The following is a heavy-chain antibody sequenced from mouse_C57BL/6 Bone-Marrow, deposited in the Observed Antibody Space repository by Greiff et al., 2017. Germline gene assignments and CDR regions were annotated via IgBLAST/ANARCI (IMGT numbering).Heavy chain of an antibody. CDR1: GYTFTSYW. D-gene: IGHD3-2*02. CDR2: IHPNSGST. J-gene: IGHJ3*01. Sequence: QVQLKQPGAELVKPGASVKMSCKASGYTFTSYWMHRVKQRPGPGLEWIGMIHPNSGSTNYNEKFKSKATLTVDKSSSTAYMQLSSLTSEDSAVYYCARSGTAQAAWFAYWGQGTLVTVSA. V-gene: IGHV1-64*01. CDR3: ARSGTAQAAWFAY.